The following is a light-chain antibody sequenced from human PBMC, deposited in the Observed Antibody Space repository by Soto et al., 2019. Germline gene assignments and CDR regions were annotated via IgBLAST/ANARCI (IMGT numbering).Light chain of an antibody. V-gene: IGKV1-39*01. CDR1: QTIRKS. J-gene: IGKJ2*01. Sequence: DIQMTQSPSSLSASVGDTISITCRSFQTIRKSLSWYQQKPGKPPKVLIYSASSLQSGVPSRFSGSGSGTDFTLTISSLQPEDFATYWCHQSYGFPHTFGQGTKVDIK. CDR3: HQSYGFPHT. CDR2: SAS.